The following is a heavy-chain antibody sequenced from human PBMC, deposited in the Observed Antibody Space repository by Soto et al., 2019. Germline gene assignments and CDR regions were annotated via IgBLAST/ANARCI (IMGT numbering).Heavy chain of an antibody. CDR2: LSYAGDT. J-gene: IGHJ6*03. Sequence: PGGSMRLSCAASGFTLSTYDMHWVRQATGKGLEWVAALSYAGDTYYPGSMKGRFTVSRESAKTSLYLQMNSLTAGDTAVYYCAKGPHAGSGYYYMDVWGKGTTVTVSS. D-gene: IGHD3-10*01. V-gene: IGHV3-13*01. CDR3: AKGPHAGSGYYYMDV. CDR1: GFTLSTYD.